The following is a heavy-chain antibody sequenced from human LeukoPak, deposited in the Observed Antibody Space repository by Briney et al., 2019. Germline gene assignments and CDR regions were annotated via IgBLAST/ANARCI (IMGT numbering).Heavy chain of an antibody. CDR1: GYTFTSYY. J-gene: IGHJ3*02. D-gene: IGHD2-2*01. CDR3: ARAGDIVVVPAAIEAFDI. Sequence: ASVKVSCKASGYTFTSYYMHWVRQAPGQGLEWMGIINPSGGSTSYAQKFQGRVTMTRDTSTSTVYMELSSLRSEDTAAYYCARAGDIVVVPAAIEAFDIWGQGTMVTVSS. V-gene: IGHV1-46*01. CDR2: INPSGGST.